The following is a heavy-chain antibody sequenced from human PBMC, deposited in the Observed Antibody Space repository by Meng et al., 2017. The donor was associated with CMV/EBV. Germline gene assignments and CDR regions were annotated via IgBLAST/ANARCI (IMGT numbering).Heavy chain of an antibody. CDR3: AKDPGSGSYYNEYYFDY. CDR1: GFTFSSYG. CDR2: IRYDGSNK. J-gene: IGHJ4*02. D-gene: IGHD3-10*01. Sequence: GESLKISCAASGFTFSSYGMHWVRQAPGKGLEWVAFIRYDGSNKYYADSVKGRFTISRDNSKNTLYLQMNSLRAEDTAVYYCAKDPGSGSYYNEYYFDYWGQGTLVTVSS. V-gene: IGHV3-30*02.